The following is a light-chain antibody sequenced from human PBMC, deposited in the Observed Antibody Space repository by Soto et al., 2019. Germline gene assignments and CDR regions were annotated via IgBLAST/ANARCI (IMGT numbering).Light chain of an antibody. Sequence: EIVLTQSPGTLSLSPGGRVTLSCRASQSISSSYIAWYQQRPGQAPRLLIYGASSRATGIPDRFSGSGSGTDFTLTISRLEAEDFAVYYCQQYGSSVWTFGQGTKVEIK. CDR1: QSISSSY. V-gene: IGKV3-20*01. CDR3: QQYGSSVWT. CDR2: GAS. J-gene: IGKJ1*01.